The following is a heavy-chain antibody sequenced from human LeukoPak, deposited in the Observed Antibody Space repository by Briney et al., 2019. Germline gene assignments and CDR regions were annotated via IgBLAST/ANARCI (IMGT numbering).Heavy chain of an antibody. CDR3: ARDPKPYYYYGMDV. J-gene: IGHJ6*02. CDR2: INSGGTT. Sequence: PGGSLRLSCAASGFTVSSNYMSWVRQAPGKGLEWVSIINSGGTTYYADSVRGRFTISRDNSKNTLYLQMNSLRAEDTAVYYCARDPKPYYYYGMDVWGQGTTVTVSS. CDR1: GFTVSSNY. V-gene: IGHV3-66*01.